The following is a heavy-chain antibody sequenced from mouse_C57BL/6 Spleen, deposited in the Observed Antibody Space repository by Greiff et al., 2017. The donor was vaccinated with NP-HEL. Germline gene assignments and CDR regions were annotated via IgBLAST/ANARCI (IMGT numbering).Heavy chain of an antibody. CDR1: GFTFSDYG. CDR3: AKDCYDGLDY. D-gene: IGHD1-1*01. J-gene: IGHJ2*01. CDR2: ISSGGSTI. Sequence: EVMLVESGGGLVKPGGSLKLSCAASGFTFSDYGMHWVRQAPEKGLEWVAYISSGGSTIYYADTVKGRFTISRDNTKNTLFLQMSSLRYEHTAMYYCAKDCYDGLDYWGQGTTLTVSS. V-gene: IGHV5-17*03.